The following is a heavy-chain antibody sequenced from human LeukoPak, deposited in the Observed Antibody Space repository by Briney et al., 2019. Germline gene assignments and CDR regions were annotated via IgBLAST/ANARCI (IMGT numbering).Heavy chain of an antibody. Sequence: PGGSLRLSCAASGFTFSSYEMNWVRQAPGKGLEWVSYISRSGSTIYYADSVKGRFTISRDNAKNSLYLQMNSLRAEDTAVNYCARGAVLRYFDWLLENWFDPWGQGTLVTVSP. CDR1: GFTFSSYE. D-gene: IGHD3-9*01. J-gene: IGHJ5*02. V-gene: IGHV3-48*03. CDR3: ARGAVLRYFDWLLENWFDP. CDR2: ISRSGSTI.